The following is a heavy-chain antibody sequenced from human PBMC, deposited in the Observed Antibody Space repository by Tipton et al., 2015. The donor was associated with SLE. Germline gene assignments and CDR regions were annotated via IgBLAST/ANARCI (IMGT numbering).Heavy chain of an antibody. Sequence: SLRLSCAASGFTFSSYAMHWVRQAPGKGLEWVAVISYDGSNKYYADSVKGRFTISRDNAKNSLYLQMNSLRAEDTAVYYCARVEYSSSFSYYYYMDVWGKGTTVTVSS. V-gene: IGHV3-30-3*01. D-gene: IGHD6-6*01. J-gene: IGHJ6*03. CDR3: ARVEYSSSFSYYYYMDV. CDR2: ISYDGSNK. CDR1: GFTFSSYA.